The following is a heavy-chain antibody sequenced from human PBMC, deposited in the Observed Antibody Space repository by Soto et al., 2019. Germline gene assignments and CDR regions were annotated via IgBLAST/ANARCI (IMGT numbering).Heavy chain of an antibody. Sequence: QVQLVESGGGVVQPGRSLRLSCAASGFTFSSYAMHWVRQAPGKGLEWVAVISYDGSHKYYADSVKGRFTISRDNSKNTLYLQMNSLRAEDTAVYYCASTSSTVYWGQGTLVTVSS. D-gene: IGHD4-17*01. V-gene: IGHV3-30-3*01. CDR2: ISYDGSHK. CDR1: GFTFSSYA. J-gene: IGHJ4*02. CDR3: ASTSSTVY.